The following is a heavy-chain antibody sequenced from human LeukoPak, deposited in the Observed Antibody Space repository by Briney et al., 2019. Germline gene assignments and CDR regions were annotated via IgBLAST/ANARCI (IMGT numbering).Heavy chain of an antibody. CDR3: ARDPGGLGVGY. Sequence: ASVKVSCKASGYTFTSYYMHWVRQAPGQGLEWMGIINPSGGSTSYAQKFQGRVTMTRDTSTSTVYMELSSLRSKDTAVYYCARDPGGLGVGYWGQGTLVTVSS. D-gene: IGHD3-16*01. CDR2: INPSGGST. V-gene: IGHV1-46*01. CDR1: GYTFTSYY. J-gene: IGHJ4*02.